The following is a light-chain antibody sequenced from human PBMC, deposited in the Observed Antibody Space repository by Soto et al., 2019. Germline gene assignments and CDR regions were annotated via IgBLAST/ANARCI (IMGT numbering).Light chain of an antibody. CDR1: QSISRY. J-gene: IGKJ1*01. Sequence: DIQLTQSPSSLSASVGDRITITCRSSQSISRYLNWYQQRPGTAPKVLIFGANSLQSGVPSRFSGSGSGTELPLTISSLQPEDFATYYCQQNYGTPGTFGQGPKVDVK. CDR3: QQNYGTPGT. V-gene: IGKV1-39*01. CDR2: GAN.